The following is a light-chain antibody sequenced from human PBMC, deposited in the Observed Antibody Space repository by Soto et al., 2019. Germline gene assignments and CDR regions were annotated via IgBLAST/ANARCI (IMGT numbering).Light chain of an antibody. CDR1: SSDVGGYNY. Sequence: QSALTQPASVSGSPEQSITISCTGTSSDVGGYNYVSWYQQHPGKAPKLVIYEISNRPSGVSNRFSGSKSGNTASLTISGLQAEDEADSYCSSYTSSSTYVFGTGTKLTVL. CDR3: SSYTSSSTYV. V-gene: IGLV2-14*01. CDR2: EIS. J-gene: IGLJ1*01.